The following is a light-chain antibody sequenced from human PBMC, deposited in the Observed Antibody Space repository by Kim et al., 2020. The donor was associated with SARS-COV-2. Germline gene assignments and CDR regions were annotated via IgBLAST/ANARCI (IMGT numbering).Light chain of an antibody. V-gene: IGKV1-5*03. Sequence: ASVGDRITITCRVSQSISSWLAWYQQKPGKAPKVLIYKASNLERGVPSRFSGSGSGTEFTVTISSLQPDDFATYYCQQYKSYPWTFGQGTKVDIK. CDR1: QSISSW. CDR3: QQYKSYPWT. J-gene: IGKJ1*01. CDR2: KAS.